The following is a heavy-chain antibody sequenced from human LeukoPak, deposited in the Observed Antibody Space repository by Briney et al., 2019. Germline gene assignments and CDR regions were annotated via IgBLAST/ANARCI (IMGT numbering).Heavy chain of an antibody. D-gene: IGHD2-15*01. J-gene: IGHJ4*02. CDR1: GFTVSSNY. CDR2: IYSGGST. Sequence: GGSLRLSCAASGFTVSSNYTSWVRQAPGKGLEWVSVIYSGGSTYYADSVKGRFTISRDNSKNTLYLQMNSLRAEDAAVYYCARGRGYCSGGSCYSLLAFDYWGQGTLVTVSS. V-gene: IGHV3-53*01. CDR3: ARGRGYCSGGSCYSLLAFDY.